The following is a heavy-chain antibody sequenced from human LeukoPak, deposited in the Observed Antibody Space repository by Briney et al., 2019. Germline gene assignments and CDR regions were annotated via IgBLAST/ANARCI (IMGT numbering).Heavy chain of an antibody. D-gene: IGHD2-21*01. V-gene: IGHV3-15*01. J-gene: IGHJ4*02. Sequence: GGSLRLSCAASGFTFSSYAMSWVRQAPGKGLEWVGRIKPKTDGETTEYAAPVNDRFSISRDDSKSMMYLQMNSLKNEDTAVYYCITPLPYSAQGGQGTLVTVSS. CDR1: GFTFSSYA. CDR2: IKPKTDGETT. CDR3: ITPLPYSAQ.